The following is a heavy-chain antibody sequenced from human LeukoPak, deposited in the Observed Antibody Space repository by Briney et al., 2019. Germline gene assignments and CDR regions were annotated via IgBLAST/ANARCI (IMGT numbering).Heavy chain of an antibody. Sequence: SETLSLTSTVSGVSISNYYWTWIRQPPGKGLEWIGYIYYTGATSYNPSLKSRVTISVDTSKNQFSLRLTSVTAADTAVYYCARYGGSGWVIDNWGQGTLVTVSS. V-gene: IGHV4-59*08. D-gene: IGHD6-19*01. CDR1: GVSISNYY. J-gene: IGHJ4*02. CDR2: IYYTGAT. CDR3: ARYGGSGWVIDN.